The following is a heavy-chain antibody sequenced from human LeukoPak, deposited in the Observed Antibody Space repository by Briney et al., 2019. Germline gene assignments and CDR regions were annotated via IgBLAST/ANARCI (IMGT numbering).Heavy chain of an antibody. Sequence: GGSLRLSCAASGFTFSGSAMHWVRQASGKGLEWVGRIRSKANSYATAYAASVKGRFTISRDDSKNTAYLQMNSLKTEDTAVYYCRGYSGSFQTGDAFDIWGQGTMVTVSS. J-gene: IGHJ3*02. CDR2: IRSKANSYAT. V-gene: IGHV3-73*01. CDR1: GFTFSGSA. CDR3: RGYSGSFQTGDAFDI. D-gene: IGHD1-26*01.